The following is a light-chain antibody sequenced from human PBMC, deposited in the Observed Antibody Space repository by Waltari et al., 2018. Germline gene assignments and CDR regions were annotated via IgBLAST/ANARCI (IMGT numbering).Light chain of an antibody. CDR1: KLGDKY. CDR3: QAWDSSRGV. CDR2: QDS. Sequence: SYELTQPPSVSVSPGPTASITCSGAKLGDKYACWYQQKPGQSPVLVIYQDSKRPSGIPERFSGSNSGNTATLTISGTQAMDEADYYCQAWDSSRGVFGTGTKVTVL. J-gene: IGLJ1*01. V-gene: IGLV3-1*01.